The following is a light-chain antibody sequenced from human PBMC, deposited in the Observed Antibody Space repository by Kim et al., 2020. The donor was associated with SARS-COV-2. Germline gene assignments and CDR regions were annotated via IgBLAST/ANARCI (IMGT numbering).Light chain of an antibody. CDR1: QSVCSNG. Sequence: SPGESHTTHCRASQSVCSNGLACFQQKPGPAPRLLTYSASTRATAIPDRFSGSGSGTDFTLSISRLEPEDSAVYYWQQYGIAPPYTFGQGTKLEI. CDR3: QQYGIAPPYT. CDR2: SAS. J-gene: IGKJ2*01. V-gene: IGKV3-20*01.